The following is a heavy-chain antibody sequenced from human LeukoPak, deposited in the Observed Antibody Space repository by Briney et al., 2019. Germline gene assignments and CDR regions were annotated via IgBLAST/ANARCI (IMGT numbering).Heavy chain of an antibody. D-gene: IGHD2-15*01. CDR2: GCYSGST. V-gene: IGHV4-39*01. CDR1: DVSISGSHYC. Sequence: SETLSLTCSVSDVSISGSHYCWGWIRQPPGKGLEWIGSGCYSGSTYFNSSLKSRITITVATSKNQFSLKLSSVTAADTAVYFCARLYCSGGSCYSGGVCFDPWGQGTLVTVSS. J-gene: IGHJ5*02. CDR3: ARLYCSGGSCYSGGVCFDP.